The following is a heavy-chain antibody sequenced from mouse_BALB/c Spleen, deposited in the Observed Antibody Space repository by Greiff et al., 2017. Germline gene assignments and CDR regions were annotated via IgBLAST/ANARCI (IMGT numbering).Heavy chain of an antibody. J-gene: IGHJ4*01. CDR3: ARGSYYGSSRYYAMDY. CDR1: GYTFTDYN. CDR2: INPNNGGT. V-gene: IGHV1-18*01. D-gene: IGHD1-1*01. Sequence: EVQLQQSGPELVKPGASVKIPCKASGYTFTDYNMDWVKQSHGKSLEWIGDINPNNGGTIYNQKFKGKATLTVDKSSSTAYMELRSLTSEDTAVYYCARGSYYGSSRYYAMDYWGQGTSVTVSS.